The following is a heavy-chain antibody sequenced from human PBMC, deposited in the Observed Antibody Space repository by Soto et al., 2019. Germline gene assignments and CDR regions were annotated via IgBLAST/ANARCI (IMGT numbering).Heavy chain of an antibody. D-gene: IGHD6-13*01. CDR3: ASVQTGITTAGGGRINH. Sequence: QVQLVESGGGVVQPGRSLRLSCAASGFTFSTHAMHWVRQAPGKGLECVAIVSCDGSNKYYADSVKGRFTISRDNSKNALYLQMSGLTPEDTADYYRASVQTGITTAGGGRINHWGQGTMVTVSS. V-gene: IGHV3-30-3*01. CDR2: VSCDGSNK. CDR1: GFTFSTHA. J-gene: IGHJ5*02.